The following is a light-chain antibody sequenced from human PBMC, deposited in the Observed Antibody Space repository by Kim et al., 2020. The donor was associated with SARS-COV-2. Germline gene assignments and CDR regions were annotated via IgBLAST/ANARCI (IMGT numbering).Light chain of an antibody. Sequence: LSPGERATLACRASQSVSSSYLAWYQQKPGQAPRLLIYGASSRATGIPDRFSGSGSGTDFTLTISRLEPEDFAVYYCQQYGSSPRTFGQGTKLEI. V-gene: IGKV3-20*01. CDR2: GAS. CDR3: QQYGSSPRT. CDR1: QSVSSSY. J-gene: IGKJ2*01.